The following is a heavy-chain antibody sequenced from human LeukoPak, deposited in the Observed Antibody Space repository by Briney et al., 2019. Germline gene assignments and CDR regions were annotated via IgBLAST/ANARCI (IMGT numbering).Heavy chain of an antibody. V-gene: IGHV1-69*06. D-gene: IGHD3-10*01. Sequence: SVKVSCKASGGTFSNYAISWVRQAPGQGLEWMGGTMPIFGTAYYAQKFQGRVTMTEDTSTDTAYMELSSLRSEDTAVYYCATVDPMLRGVDYYHYGMGVWGQGTTVTVSS. CDR2: TMPIFGTA. CDR1: GGTFSNYA. J-gene: IGHJ6*02. CDR3: ATVDPMLRGVDYYHYGMGV.